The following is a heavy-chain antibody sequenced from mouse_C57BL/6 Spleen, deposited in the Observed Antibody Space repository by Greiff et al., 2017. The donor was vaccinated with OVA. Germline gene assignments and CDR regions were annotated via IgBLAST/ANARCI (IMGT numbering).Heavy chain of an antibody. Sequence: EVQLQQSGPELVKPGASVKISCKASGYTFTDYYMNWVKQSHGKSLEWIGDINPNNGGTSYNQKFKGKATLTVDKSSSTAYMELRSLTSEDSAVYYCAREECLDYWGQGTTLTVSS. V-gene: IGHV1-26*01. CDR2: INPNNGGT. CDR1: GYTFTDYY. J-gene: IGHJ2*01. CDR3: AREECLDY.